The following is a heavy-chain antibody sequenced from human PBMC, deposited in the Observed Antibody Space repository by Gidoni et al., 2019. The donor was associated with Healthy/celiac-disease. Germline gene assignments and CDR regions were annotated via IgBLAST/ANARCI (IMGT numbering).Heavy chain of an antibody. D-gene: IGHD2-8*01. CDR3: AKDPTPMRYRPYYFDY. V-gene: IGHV3-23*01. J-gene: IGHJ4*02. CDR1: GFTFSSSA. Sequence: EVQLLESGGGLVQPGGSLRLSCAASGFTFSSSAMSWVRQAPGKGLEWVSAISGSGGSTYYADSVKGRFTISRDNSKNTLYLQMNSLRAEDTAVYYCAKDPTPMRYRPYYFDYWGQGTLVTVSS. CDR2: ISGSGGST.